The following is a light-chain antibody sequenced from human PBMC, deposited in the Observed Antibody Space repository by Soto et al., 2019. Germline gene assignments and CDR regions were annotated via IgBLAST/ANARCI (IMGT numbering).Light chain of an antibody. Sequence: DIQMTQSPSTLSASLGDRVNISCRASQRVSTWLAWYQQKPGKAPKLLIYDASRLESGVPSRFSGSGSGTEFTLTISSLQPEDFATYYCQQYNSYWTFGQGTKVDIK. CDR1: QRVSTW. V-gene: IGKV1-5*01. J-gene: IGKJ1*01. CDR2: DAS. CDR3: QQYNSYWT.